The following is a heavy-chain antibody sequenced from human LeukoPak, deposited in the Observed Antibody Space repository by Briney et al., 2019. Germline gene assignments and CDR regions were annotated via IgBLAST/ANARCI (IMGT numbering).Heavy chain of an antibody. CDR2: INGDGTET. CDR1: GFAFSAYW. CDR3: SRGWIMGGRTEVALEY. Sequence: GGSLRLSCVAPGFAFSAYWMHWVRQAPGEGLVWVSRINGDGTETTYADSVKGRLSVSRDNAKNTVYLQMNSLRVEDTAVYYCSRGWIMGGRTEVALEYWGQGILVTVSS. J-gene: IGHJ4*02. D-gene: IGHD1-1*01. V-gene: IGHV3-74*01.